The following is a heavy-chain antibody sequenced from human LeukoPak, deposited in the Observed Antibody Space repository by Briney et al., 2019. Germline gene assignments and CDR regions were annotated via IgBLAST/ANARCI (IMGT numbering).Heavy chain of an antibody. CDR3: ARVGSIYCSSTSCHNWFDP. D-gene: IGHD2-2*01. CDR1: GGSISSSSYY. V-gene: IGHV4-39*07. J-gene: IGHJ5*02. Sequence: PSETLSLTCTVSGGSISSSSYYWGWTRQPPGKGLEWIGSIYYSGSTYYNPSLKSRVTISVDTSKNQFSLKLSSVTAADTAVYYCARVGSIYCSSTSCHNWFDPWGQGTLVTVSS. CDR2: IYYSGST.